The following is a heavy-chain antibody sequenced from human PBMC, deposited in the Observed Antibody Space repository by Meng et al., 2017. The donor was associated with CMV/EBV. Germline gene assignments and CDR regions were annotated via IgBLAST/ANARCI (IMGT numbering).Heavy chain of an antibody. D-gene: IGHD6-13*01. CDR3: ARDKVGYSSSWYGMDV. J-gene: IGHJ6*02. V-gene: IGHV1-18*01. Sequence: ASVKVSCKASGYTFTSYGISWVRQAPGQGLEWMGWISAYNGNTNYAQKLQGRVTMTTDTSTSTAYMELRSLRSDDTAVYYCARDKVGYSSSWYGMDVWGQGTTVTVSS. CDR2: ISAYNGNT. CDR1: GYTFTSYG.